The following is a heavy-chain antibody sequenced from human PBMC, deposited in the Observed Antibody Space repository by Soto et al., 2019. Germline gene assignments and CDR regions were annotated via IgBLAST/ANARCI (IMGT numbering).Heavy chain of an antibody. J-gene: IGHJ6*02. V-gene: IGHV1-46*01. CDR2: INPSGGST. Sequence: ASVKVSCKASGYTFTSYYMHWVRQAPGQGLEWMGIINPSGGSTSYAQKFQGRVTMTRDTSTSTVYMELSSLRSDDTAVYYCARDSSAYYYYYGKDVWGQGTTVTVSS. CDR1: GYTFTSYY. CDR3: ARDSSAYYYYYGKDV. D-gene: IGHD6-25*01.